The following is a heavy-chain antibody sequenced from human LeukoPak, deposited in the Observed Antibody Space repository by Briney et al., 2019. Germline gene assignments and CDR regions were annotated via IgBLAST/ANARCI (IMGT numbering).Heavy chain of an antibody. Sequence: GGSLRLSCAASGFTFSSYSMNWVRQAPGKGLEWVSSISSSSSYIYYADSVKGRFTISRDNAKNSLHLQMNSLRAEDTAVYYCAKNYYDSSGLFDYWGQGTLVIVSS. V-gene: IGHV3-21*01. J-gene: IGHJ4*02. CDR2: ISSSSSYI. CDR3: AKNYYDSSGLFDY. CDR1: GFTFSSYS. D-gene: IGHD3-22*01.